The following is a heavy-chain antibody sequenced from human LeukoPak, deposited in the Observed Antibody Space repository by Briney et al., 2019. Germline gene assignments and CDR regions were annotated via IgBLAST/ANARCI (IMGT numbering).Heavy chain of an antibody. V-gene: IGHV1-24*01. D-gene: IGHD2-15*01. CDR3: ATDRLYCSGGSCYSNDAFDI. CDR1: GYTLTELS. CDR2: FDPEDGET. Sequence: ASVKVSCKVSGYTLTELSMHWVRQAPGKGLEWMGGFDPEDGETIYAQKFQGRVTMTEDTSTDTAYMELSSLRSEDTAVYYCATDRLYCSGGSCYSNDAFDIWGQGTMVTVSS. J-gene: IGHJ3*02.